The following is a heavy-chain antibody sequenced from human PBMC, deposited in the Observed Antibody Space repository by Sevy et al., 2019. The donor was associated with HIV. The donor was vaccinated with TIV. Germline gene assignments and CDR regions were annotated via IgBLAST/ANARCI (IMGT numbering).Heavy chain of an antibody. CDR3: AKDFTGYNGMDV. D-gene: IGHD3-9*01. J-gene: IGHJ6*02. V-gene: IGHV3-30*18. Sequence: GGSLRLSCVVSGIIFTSSDMHWVRQAPGKGLEWVAVISYHGRDKFYADSVKGRFTISRDTSKNILYLQMNGLRIEDTAVYYCAKDFTGYNGMDVWGQGTMVTVSS. CDR2: ISYHGRDK. CDR1: GIIFTSSD.